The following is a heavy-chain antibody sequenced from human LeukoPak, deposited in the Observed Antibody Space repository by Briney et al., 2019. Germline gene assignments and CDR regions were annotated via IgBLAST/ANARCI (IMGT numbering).Heavy chain of an antibody. CDR3: AKGARGNWNYLED. CDR1: GLTFKDFT. D-gene: IGHD1-20*01. CDR2: ISWDGGST. V-gene: IGHV3-43*01. J-gene: IGHJ4*02. Sequence: PGGSLRFSVAALGLTFKDFTINWFRQAPGKVLNGFSLISWDGGSTYYADSVKGRFTISRDNSKNSLYLQMNSLRTEDTALYYCAKGARGNWNYLEDWGQGTLVTVSS.